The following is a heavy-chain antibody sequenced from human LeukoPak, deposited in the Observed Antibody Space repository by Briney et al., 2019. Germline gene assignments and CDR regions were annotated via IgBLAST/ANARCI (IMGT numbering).Heavy chain of an antibody. CDR2: INWSGGST. CDR3: ARDSSSWYVWFDP. CDR1: GFTFDDYG. D-gene: IGHD6-13*01. V-gene: IGHV3-20*04. J-gene: IGHJ5*02. Sequence: GGSLRLSCAASGFTFDDYGVSWVRQAPGKGLEWVSGINWSGGSTGNADSVKGRFTISRDNAKNSLYLQMNSLRAEDTAVYYCARDSSSWYVWFDPWGQGTLVTVSS.